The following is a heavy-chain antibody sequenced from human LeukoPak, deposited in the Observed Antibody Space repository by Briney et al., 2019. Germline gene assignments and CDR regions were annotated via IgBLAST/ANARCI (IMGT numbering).Heavy chain of an antibody. J-gene: IGHJ4*02. CDR1: GGSFSGYY. D-gene: IGHD2-15*01. CDR2: INHSGST. CDR3: ARGVGWYCSGGSCYWDY. Sequence: SETLSLTCAVYGGSFSGYYWSWIRQPPGKGLEGIGEINHSGSTNYNPSLKSRVTISVDTSKNQFSLKLSSVTAADTAVYYCARGVGWYCSGGSCYWDYWGQGTLVTVSS. V-gene: IGHV4-34*01.